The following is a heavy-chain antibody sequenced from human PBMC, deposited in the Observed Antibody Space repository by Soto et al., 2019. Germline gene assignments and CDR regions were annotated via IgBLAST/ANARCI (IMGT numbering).Heavy chain of an antibody. D-gene: IGHD3-10*01. CDR1: SGSFNAYY. J-gene: IGHJ3*01. Sequence: VGQRGAGLLRPSETLSLTCSVSSGSFNAYYWSWIRQPPGKEPEWLGGGDKSGGINYNPSLKSRVTISVDTSKKPFSLRLTSVTAADTAVYYCARGHYYSPLKSRAFDLWGQGTVVTVSS. CDR3: ARGHYYSPLKSRAFDL. V-gene: IGHV4-34*01. CDR2: GDKSGGI.